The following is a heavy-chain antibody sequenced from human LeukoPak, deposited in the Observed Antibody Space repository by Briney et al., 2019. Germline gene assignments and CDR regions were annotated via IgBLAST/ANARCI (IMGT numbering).Heavy chain of an antibody. CDR1: GFTLSSSA. V-gene: IGHV3-23*01. CDR3: AKVKAYNYDGPVDY. D-gene: IGHD5-18*01. CDR2: ISGSGGST. Sequence: SGGSLRLSCAASGFTLSSSAMSWVRQAPGKGLEWVSVISGSGGSTYYADSVKGRFTISRDNSKNTLYLQMNGLRAEDTAVYYCAKVKAYNYDGPVDYWGQGTLVTVSS. J-gene: IGHJ4*02.